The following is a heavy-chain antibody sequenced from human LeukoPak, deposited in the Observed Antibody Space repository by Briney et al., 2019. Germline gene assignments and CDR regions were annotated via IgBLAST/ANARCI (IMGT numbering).Heavy chain of an antibody. Sequence: PGGSLRLSCVASGFTFSSYWMHWVRQAPGKGLVWVSRIKSDGSTNYADSVKGRFTISRDNAKNTVSLQMNSLRAEDTGVYYCAKSTLNYYDSSGHDAFDIWGQGTMVTVSS. CDR2: IKSDGST. CDR1: GFTFSSYW. CDR3: AKSTLNYYDSSGHDAFDI. D-gene: IGHD3-22*01. V-gene: IGHV3-74*01. J-gene: IGHJ3*02.